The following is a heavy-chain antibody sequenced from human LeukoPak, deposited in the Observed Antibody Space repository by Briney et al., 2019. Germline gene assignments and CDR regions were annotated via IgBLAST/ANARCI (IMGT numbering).Heavy chain of an antibody. V-gene: IGHV3-23*01. CDR3: AKDPRITMIVVVITTSWFDP. CDR1: GFTFSSYA. J-gene: IGHJ5*02. CDR2: ISGSGGST. Sequence: GGSLRLSCAASGFTFSSYAMSWVRQAPGKGREWVSAISGSGGSTYYADSVKGRFTISRDNSKNTLYLQMNSLRAEDKAVYYCAKDPRITMIVVVITTSWFDPWGQGTLVTVSS. D-gene: IGHD3-22*01.